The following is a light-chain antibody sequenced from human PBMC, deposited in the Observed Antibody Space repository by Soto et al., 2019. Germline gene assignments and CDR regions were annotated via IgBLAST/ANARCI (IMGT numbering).Light chain of an antibody. J-gene: IGKJ1*01. CDR1: QTIRSNY. Sequence: ETVLTQSPGTLSLSPGERATLSCRASQTIRSNYLAWYRQTPGQAPRPLIYGASNRATGIADRSSGRGSGTDFTLIIRRLEPDDFALYYSQQYGSSPWTFGQGTKVVIK. CDR3: QQYGSSPWT. V-gene: IGKV3-20*01. CDR2: GAS.